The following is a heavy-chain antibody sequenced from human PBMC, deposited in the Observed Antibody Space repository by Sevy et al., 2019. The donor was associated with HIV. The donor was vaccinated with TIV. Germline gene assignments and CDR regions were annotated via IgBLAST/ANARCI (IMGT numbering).Heavy chain of an antibody. D-gene: IGHD5-12*01. CDR1: GFTFSSYG. V-gene: IGHV3-33*01. Sequence: GGSLRLSCAASGFTFSSYGMHWVRQAPGKGLEWVAGIWYDGSNKYYADSVKGRFTISRVNSKNTLYLQMIRLRAEDTAVYYCARSSSDGYNGTPYYWGQGTLVTVSS. CDR2: IWYDGSNK. J-gene: IGHJ4*02. CDR3: ARSSSDGYNGTPYY.